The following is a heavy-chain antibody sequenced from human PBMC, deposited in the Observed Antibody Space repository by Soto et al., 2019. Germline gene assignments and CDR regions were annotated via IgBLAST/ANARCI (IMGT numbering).Heavy chain of an antibody. J-gene: IGHJ4*02. D-gene: IGHD1-26*01. Sequence: SWGCLGLACAASGFTFDDYGMSWARQAPGKGLEWVSGVNWNGGSTGYADSVKGRFTISRDNAKNSLYLQMNSLRTEDTAFYYCVRGASLNFDYWGQGTLVTVSS. CDR2: VNWNGGST. CDR1: GFTFDDYG. CDR3: VRGASLNFDY. V-gene: IGHV3-20*04.